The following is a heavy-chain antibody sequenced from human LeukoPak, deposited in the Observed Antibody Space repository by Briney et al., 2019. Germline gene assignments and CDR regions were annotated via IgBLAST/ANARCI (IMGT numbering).Heavy chain of an antibody. CDR3: ARVVPAAPTYYYGMDV. CDR1: GGSISSYY. V-gene: IGHV4-59*01. D-gene: IGHD2-2*01. CDR2: IYYSGST. Sequence: SSETLSLTCTVSGGSISSYYWIWLRQPPGKRLEWLGYIYYSGSTNYNPSLKSRVTISVDTSKNQFSLKLSSVTAADTAVHYCARVVPAAPTYYYGMDVWGQGTTVTVSS. J-gene: IGHJ6*02.